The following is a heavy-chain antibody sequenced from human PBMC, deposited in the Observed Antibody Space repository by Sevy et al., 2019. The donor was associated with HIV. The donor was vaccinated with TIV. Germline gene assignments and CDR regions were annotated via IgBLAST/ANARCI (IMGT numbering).Heavy chain of an antibody. V-gene: IGHV3-48*03. CDR3: AIATYYYDSSGPYYFDY. Sequence: GGSLRLSCAASGFTFSNFEMNWVRQAPGKGLEWISYITSSGSTIYYAASVQGRFTISRDNAKNSLFLQMNSLRAEDTAVYYCAIATYYYDSSGPYYFDYWGQGTLVTVSS. CDR2: ITSSGSTI. CDR1: GFTFSNFE. D-gene: IGHD3-22*01. J-gene: IGHJ4*02.